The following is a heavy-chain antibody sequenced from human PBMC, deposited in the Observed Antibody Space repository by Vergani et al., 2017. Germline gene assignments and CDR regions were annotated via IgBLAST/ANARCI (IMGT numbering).Heavy chain of an antibody. D-gene: IGHD6-13*01. Sequence: QVQLVESGGGVGQPGRSLRLSCAAPGFTFSSYGMHWVRQAPGKGLEWAAVIWYDGSNKYYADSVKGRFTISRDNSKKTLYLQMNSLRAEDAAVYYCARDVGCSNAFDIWGQGTMVTVSS. CDR2: IWYDGSNK. V-gene: IGHV3-33*01. J-gene: IGHJ3*02. CDR3: ARDVGCSNAFDI. CDR1: GFTFSSYG.